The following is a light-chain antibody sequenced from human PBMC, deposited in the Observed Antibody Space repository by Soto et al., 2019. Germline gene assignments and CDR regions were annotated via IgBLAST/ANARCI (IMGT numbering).Light chain of an antibody. J-gene: IGKJ1*01. CDR3: QQYGSSSWT. V-gene: IGKV3-20*01. CDR2: GTS. CDR1: QSVSSSY. Sequence: EIVVTQSPGNLSLSPGERATLSCRASQSVSSSYLAWYQQKPGQAPRLLIYGTSSRATAIPDRFSGSGSGTDFTLTISRLEPEDFAVYYCQQYGSSSWTFGQGTKVEIK.